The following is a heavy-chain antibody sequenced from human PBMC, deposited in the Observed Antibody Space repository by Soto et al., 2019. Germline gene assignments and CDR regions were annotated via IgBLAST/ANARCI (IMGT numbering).Heavy chain of an antibody. CDR3: ARITGTGFGTDY. D-gene: IGHD3-10*01. V-gene: IGHV1-69*12. CDR2: IIPIFGTA. CDR1: GGTFSSYA. Sequence: QVQLVQSGAEVKKPGSSVKVSCKASGGTFSSYAISWVRQAPGQGLEWMGGIIPIFGTANYAQKFQGRVTIXAXXSTSQAYMELSSLRSEDTAVYSCARITGTGFGTDYWGQGTLVTVSS. J-gene: IGHJ4*02.